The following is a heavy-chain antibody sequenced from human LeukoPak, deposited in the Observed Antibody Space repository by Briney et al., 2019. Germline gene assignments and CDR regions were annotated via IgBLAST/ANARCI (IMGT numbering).Heavy chain of an antibody. V-gene: IGHV3-48*03. J-gene: IGHJ4*02. CDR1: GFTFSSYE. CDR3: ARDSGGGSYSVDY. CDR2: ISSSGSTI. D-gene: IGHD1-26*01. Sequence: PGGSLRLSCAASGFTFSSYEMNWVRQAPGKGLEWVSYISSSGSTIYYADSVKGRFTISRDNAKNSLYLQMNSLRAEDTAVYYCARDSGGGSYSVDYWGQGTLVTVSS.